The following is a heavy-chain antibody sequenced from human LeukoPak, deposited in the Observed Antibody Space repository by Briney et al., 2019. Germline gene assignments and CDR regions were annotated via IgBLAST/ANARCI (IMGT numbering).Heavy chain of an antibody. V-gene: IGHV4-4*07. D-gene: IGHD3-22*01. CDR2: IYTSGST. Sequence: PSETLSLTCTVSGGSISSYYWSWIRQPAGKGLEWIGRIYTSGSTNYNPSLKSRVTMSVDTSKNQFSLKLSSVTAADTAVYYCARESPWSMIVVVHSFDYWGQGTLVTVSS. CDR1: GGSISSYY. CDR3: ARESPWSMIVVVHSFDY. J-gene: IGHJ4*02.